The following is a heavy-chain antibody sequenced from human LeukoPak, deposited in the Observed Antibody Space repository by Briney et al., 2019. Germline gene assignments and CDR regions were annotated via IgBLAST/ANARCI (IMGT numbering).Heavy chain of an antibody. D-gene: IGHD2-2*01. V-gene: IGHV3-73*01. CDR3: TRLGGGSPDLIIGPGANKLKWYDP. CDR2: IRSKRDNYAT. J-gene: IGHJ5*02. Sequence: GGSLRLSCATSGFSFSGSTMHWVRQAPGKGLEWLGHIRSKRDNYATVYAASVEGSFTISRDDSKSKAYLHMNSLKIADTALYHCTRLGGGSPDLIIGPGANKLKWYDPWGEGTLVTVSS. CDR1: GFSFSGST.